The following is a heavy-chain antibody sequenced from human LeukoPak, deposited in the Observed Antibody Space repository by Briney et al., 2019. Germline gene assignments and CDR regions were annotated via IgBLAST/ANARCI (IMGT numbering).Heavy chain of an antibody. V-gene: IGHV3-53*04. D-gene: IGHD3-10*01. J-gene: IGHJ6*02. Sequence: HAGGSLRLSCAASGFTVSSNYMSWVRQAPGKGLEWVSVIYSGGSTYYADSVKGRFTISRHNSKNTLYLQMNSLRAEDTAVYYCARASLWSIYYHYGMDVWGQGTTVTVSS. CDR3: ARASLWSIYYHYGMDV. CDR2: IYSGGST. CDR1: GFTVSSNY.